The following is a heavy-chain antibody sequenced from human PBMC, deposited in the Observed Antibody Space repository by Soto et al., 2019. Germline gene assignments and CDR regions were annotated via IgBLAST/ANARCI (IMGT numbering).Heavy chain of an antibody. D-gene: IGHD5-18*01. J-gene: IGHJ6*03. CDR1: GFTFSWAW. CDR3: SIHRYTAVPSPSVPYSYIDV. Sequence: EVQLVESGGGLVQPGGSLRLSCVPSGFTFSWAWMSWVRQAPGKGLEWVGRIKSTTDGGTIDYAAPVKGRFTISRDDAQNTLNLQTNSIKVSDTADYNSSIHRYTAVPSPSVPYSYIDVWGKGTPVTVSS. V-gene: IGHV3-15*01. CDR2: IKSTTDGGTI.